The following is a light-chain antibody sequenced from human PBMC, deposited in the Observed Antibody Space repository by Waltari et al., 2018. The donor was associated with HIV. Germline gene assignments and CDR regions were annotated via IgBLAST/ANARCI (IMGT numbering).Light chain of an antibody. CDR2: EVS. CDR3: SSYAGSNNFVV. CDR1: SSDVGVYNY. V-gene: IGLV2-8*01. J-gene: IGLJ2*01. Sequence: QSALTQPPSASGSPGQSVTISCTGTSSDVGVYNYVSWYQQYPCKAPKLRIYEVSTRPSGVPDRFSGSKSGNTASMTVSGLQAEDEADYYCSSYAGSNNFVVFGGGTKLTVL.